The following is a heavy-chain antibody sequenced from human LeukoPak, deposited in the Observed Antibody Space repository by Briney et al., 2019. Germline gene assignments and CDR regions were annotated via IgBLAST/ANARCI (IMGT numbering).Heavy chain of an antibody. Sequence: PGGSLRLSCAASGFTFSSYAMHWVRQAPGKGLEWVAVISYDGSNKYYADSVKGRFTISRDNSKNTLYLQMNSLRAEDTAVYYCARDGAFYSSGWYWFDPWGQGTLVTVSS. J-gene: IGHJ5*02. D-gene: IGHD6-19*01. CDR2: ISYDGSNK. CDR1: GFTFSSYA. V-gene: IGHV3-30-3*01. CDR3: ARDGAFYSSGWYWFDP.